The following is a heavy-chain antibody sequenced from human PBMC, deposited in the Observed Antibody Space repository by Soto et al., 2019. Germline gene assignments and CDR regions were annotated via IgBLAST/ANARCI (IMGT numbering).Heavy chain of an antibody. V-gene: IGHV3-74*01. Sequence: EVQLVESGGGLVQPGGSLRLSCAASGCTFSSYWMHWVRQAPGKGLVWVSRINSDGSSTTYADSVKGRFTISRDNAKNTVYLQMNSLRAEDTAVYYCASKHSSRAFDYWGQGTLVTVSS. CDR3: ASKHSSRAFDY. J-gene: IGHJ4*02. D-gene: IGHD6-13*01. CDR2: INSDGSST. CDR1: GCTFSSYW.